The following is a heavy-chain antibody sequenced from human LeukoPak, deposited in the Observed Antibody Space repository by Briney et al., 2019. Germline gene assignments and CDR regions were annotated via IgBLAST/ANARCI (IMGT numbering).Heavy chain of an antibody. D-gene: IGHD3-3*01. V-gene: IGHV1-18*01. J-gene: IGHJ5*02. Sequence: ASVKVSCKASGYTSTSYGISWVRQAPGQGLEWMGWISAYNGNTNYAQKLQGRVTMTTDTSTSTAYMELRSLRSDDTAVYYCARDRSSTYYDFWGPREGWFDPWGQGTLVTVSS. CDR2: ISAYNGNT. CDR1: GYTSTSYG. CDR3: ARDRSSTYYDFWGPREGWFDP.